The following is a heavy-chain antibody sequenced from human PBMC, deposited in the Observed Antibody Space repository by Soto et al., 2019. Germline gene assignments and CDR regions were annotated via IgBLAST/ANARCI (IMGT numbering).Heavy chain of an antibody. D-gene: IGHD3-22*01. CDR3: ATGNFYDQGLFDY. CDR1: GHTFPDYY. Sequence: ASVKVSCKASGHTFPDYYIHWVRQAPGQGLEWMGWINPKSGDTHYVQKFEGRVTMTRVTSTSIVYMEVSRLRSDDTGVYYCATGNFYDQGLFDYWGQGALVTVSS. CDR2: INPKSGDT. V-gene: IGHV1-2*02. J-gene: IGHJ4*01.